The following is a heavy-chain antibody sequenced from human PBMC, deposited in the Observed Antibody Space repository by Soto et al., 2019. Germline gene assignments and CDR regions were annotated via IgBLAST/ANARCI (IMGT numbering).Heavy chain of an antibody. V-gene: IGHV1-69*06. D-gene: IGHD5-12*01. J-gene: IGHJ4*02. CDR1: GYSFSSHA. CDR2: IIPVFGTP. CDR3: ARGWALSTSGYGGDGLDS. Sequence: QVQLEQSGSEVKKSGSSVKVSCKASGYSFSSHAITWVRQAPGQGLEWMGGIIPVFGTPSYAQKFQGRVTIAADKSTNTSYLELRSLRSEDTAVYHCARGWALSTSGYGGDGLDSWGQGTQVTVSS.